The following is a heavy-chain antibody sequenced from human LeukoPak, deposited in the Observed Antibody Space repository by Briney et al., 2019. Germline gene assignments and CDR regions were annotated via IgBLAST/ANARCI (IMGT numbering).Heavy chain of an antibody. CDR3: ARAGYGHGLDV. D-gene: IGHD6-13*01. CDR2: IRDKPNSYST. J-gene: IGHJ6*04. V-gene: IGHV3-72*01. Sequence: GGSLRLSCAASGFTFSIHFMDWVRQAPGRGLEGIGRIRDKPNSYSTQNAASVKGRSTISRDDSKNSLYLQMDSLRADDTAIYYCARAGYGHGLDVWGKGTTVTVAS. CDR1: GFTFSIHF.